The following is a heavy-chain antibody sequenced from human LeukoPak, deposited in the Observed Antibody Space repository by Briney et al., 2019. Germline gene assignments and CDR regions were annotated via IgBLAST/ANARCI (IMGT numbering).Heavy chain of an antibody. CDR3: AREVDHSSGWYNWFDP. J-gene: IGHJ5*02. CDR2: IYYSGST. Sequence: PSETLSLTCTVSGGSISSSSYYWGWIRQPPGKGLEWIGSIYYSGSTYYNPSLKSRVTISVDTSKNQFSLKLSSVTAADTAVYYCAREVDHSSGWYNWFDPWGQGTLVTVSS. V-gene: IGHV4-39*07. D-gene: IGHD6-19*01. CDR1: GGSISSSSYY.